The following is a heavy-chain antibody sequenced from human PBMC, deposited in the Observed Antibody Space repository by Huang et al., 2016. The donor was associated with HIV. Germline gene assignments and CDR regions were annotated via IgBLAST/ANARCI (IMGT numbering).Heavy chain of an antibody. CDR2: IYYSAGT. Sequence: QVQLQESGPGLVKPSQTLSLTWTVSGGSISSGGYYCSWIRQPPGKGLEWIGYIYYSAGTYYNPSLKSLVTISVDTSKNQFSLKLSSVTAADTAVYYCARDTDGGRTFDIWGQGTMVTVSS. CDR1: GGSISSGGYY. D-gene: IGHD2-15*01. CDR3: ARDTDGGRTFDI. J-gene: IGHJ3*02. V-gene: IGHV4-30-4*08.